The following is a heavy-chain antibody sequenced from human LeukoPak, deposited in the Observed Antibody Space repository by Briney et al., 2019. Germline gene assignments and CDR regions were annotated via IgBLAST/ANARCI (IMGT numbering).Heavy chain of an antibody. J-gene: IGHJ2*01. V-gene: IGHV3-7*03. CDR2: IKRDGSEK. CDR1: GFNFNTYW. D-gene: IGHD2-21*02. Sequence: GGSLRLSCAASGFNFNTYWMSWVRQAPGKGLEWVANIKRDGSEKFYVDSMKGRFTISRDNSKNSLYLQMNSLRAEDTAVYYCARCPLAVTYSYYWYFDLWGRGTLVTVSS. CDR3: ARCPLAVTYSYYWYFDL.